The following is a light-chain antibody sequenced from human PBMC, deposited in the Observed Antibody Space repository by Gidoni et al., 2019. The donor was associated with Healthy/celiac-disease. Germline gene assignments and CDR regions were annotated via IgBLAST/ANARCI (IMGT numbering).Light chain of an antibody. V-gene: IGKV1-5*01. CDR1: QSISSW. CDR2: DAS. CDR3: QQYNSYWT. J-gene: IGKJ1*01. Sequence: DIQMTQSPSTLSASVGDRVPITCRASQSISSWLAWYQQKPGKAPKLLIYDASSLESGVPSRFSGSGSGTEFPLTIRSLHPDDFATYYCQQYNSYWTFGQGTKVEIQ.